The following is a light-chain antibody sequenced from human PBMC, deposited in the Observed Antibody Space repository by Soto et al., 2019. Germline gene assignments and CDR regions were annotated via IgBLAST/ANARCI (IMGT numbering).Light chain of an antibody. CDR3: QQRSSWLT. CDR1: QSIGAY. V-gene: IGKV3-11*01. Sequence: IVLTQSPGTLSLSPGERATLSCRASQSIGAYLAWYQHKPAQAPRLLIYDASKRATGIPARFNGSGSGTDFTLTISTLEPEDFAVYYCQQRSSWLTFGGGTKVEIK. CDR2: DAS. J-gene: IGKJ4*01.